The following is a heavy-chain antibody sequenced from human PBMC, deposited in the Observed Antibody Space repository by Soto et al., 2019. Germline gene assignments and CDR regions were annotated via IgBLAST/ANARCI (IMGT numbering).Heavy chain of an antibody. CDR2: ISSGGSIT. V-gene: IGHV3-23*01. Sequence: PGGSLRLSCAASGFTFSSFAMSWVRQAPGKGLEWVSAISSGGSITYYADSVKGRFTISRDNSKNTLFLQMNSLRAEDTAVYYCAKGPTVTPTRMDVWGQGTTVTVSS. CDR1: GFTFSSFA. D-gene: IGHD4-4*01. CDR3: AKGPTVTPTRMDV. J-gene: IGHJ6*02.